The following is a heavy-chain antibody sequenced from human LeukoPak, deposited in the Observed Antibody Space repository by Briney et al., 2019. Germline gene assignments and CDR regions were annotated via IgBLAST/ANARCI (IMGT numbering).Heavy chain of an antibody. CDR1: GFTFSSYW. D-gene: IGHD5-18*01. CDR3: ARVRGYSYYGGYYYYMDG. CDR2: INSDGSST. Sequence: GGSLRLSCAASGFTFSSYWMHWVRQAPGKGLVWVSRINSDGSSTSYADSVKGRFTISRDNAKNTLYLQMNSLRAEDTAVYYCARVRGYSYYGGYYYYMDGWGKGTTVTVSS. V-gene: IGHV3-74*01. J-gene: IGHJ6*03.